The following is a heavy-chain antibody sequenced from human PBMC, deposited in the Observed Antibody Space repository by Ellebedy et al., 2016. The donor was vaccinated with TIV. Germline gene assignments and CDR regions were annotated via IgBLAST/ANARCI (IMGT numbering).Heavy chain of an antibody. J-gene: IGHJ5*02. V-gene: IGHV4-34*01. Sequence: SETLSLTXAVYGGSFSGYYWSWIRQPPGKGLEWIGEINHSGSTNYNPSLKSRVTISVDTSKNQFSLKLSSVTAADTAVYYCARVQGGRGYSGYVAWGQGTLVTVSS. D-gene: IGHD5-12*01. CDR2: INHSGST. CDR1: GGSFSGYY. CDR3: ARVQGGRGYSGYVA.